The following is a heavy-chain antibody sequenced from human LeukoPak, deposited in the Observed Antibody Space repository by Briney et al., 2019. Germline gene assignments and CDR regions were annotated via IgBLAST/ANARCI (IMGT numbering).Heavy chain of an antibody. CDR2: IYYSGST. CDR3: ARWLQLTHYFDY. V-gene: IGHV4-39*01. Sequence: PSETLSLTCTDSGGSLSSSSYYWGWIRQPPGKGLEWIGSIYYSGSTYYNPSLKSRVTISVDTSKNQFSLKLSSVTAADTAVYYCARWLQLTHYFDYWGQGTLVTVSS. D-gene: IGHD5-24*01. CDR1: GGSLSSSSYY. J-gene: IGHJ4*02.